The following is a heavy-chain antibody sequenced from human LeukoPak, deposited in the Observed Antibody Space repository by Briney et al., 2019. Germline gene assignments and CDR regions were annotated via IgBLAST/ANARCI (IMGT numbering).Heavy chain of an antibody. CDR1: GGSISSHY. V-gene: IGHV4-59*11. J-gene: IGHJ6*03. CDR2: IYYSGST. Sequence: PSETLSLTCTVSGGSISSHYWSWIRRPPGKGLGWIGYIYYSGSTNYNPSLKSRVTISVDTSKNQFSLKLSSVTAADTAVYYCATHYDSSGYYYDYYYYYYMDVWGKGTTVTVSS. CDR3: ATHYDSSGYYYDYYYYYYMDV. D-gene: IGHD3-22*01.